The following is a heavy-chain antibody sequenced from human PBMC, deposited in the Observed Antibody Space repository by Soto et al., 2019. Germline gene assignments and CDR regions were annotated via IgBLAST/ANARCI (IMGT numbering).Heavy chain of an antibody. J-gene: IGHJ6*03. CDR3: ARGKGYCSSTSCYYYYYYYMDV. CDR1: GGSFSGYY. Sequence: SETLSLTCAVYGGSFSGYYWSWIRQPPGKGLEWIGEINHSGSTNYNPSLKSRVTISVDTSKNQFSLKLSSVHAADAAADYCARGKGYCSSTSCYYYYYYYMDVWGKGTTVTVSS. D-gene: IGHD2-2*01. V-gene: IGHV4-34*01. CDR2: INHSGST.